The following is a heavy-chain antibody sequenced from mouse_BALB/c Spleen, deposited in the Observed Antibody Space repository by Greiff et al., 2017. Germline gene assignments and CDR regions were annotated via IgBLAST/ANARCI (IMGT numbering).Heavy chain of an antibody. V-gene: IGHV1S132*01. Sequence: VKLVEPGAELVKPGASVKLSCKTSGYTFTSYWIQWVKQRPGQGLGWIGEIFPGTGTTYYNEKFKGKATLTIDTSSSTAYMQLSSLTSEDSAVYFCARGRAAFDYWGQGTTLTVSS. D-gene: IGHD3-1*01. CDR2: IFPGTGTT. CDR3: ARGRAAFDY. J-gene: IGHJ2*01. CDR1: GYTFTSYW.